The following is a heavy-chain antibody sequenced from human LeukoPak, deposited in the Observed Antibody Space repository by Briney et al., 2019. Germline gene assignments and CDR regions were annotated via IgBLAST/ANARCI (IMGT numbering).Heavy chain of an antibody. J-gene: IGHJ4*02. CDR1: GGSISSSSYY. CDR2: IYYSGST. Sequence: SETLSLTCTVSGGSISSSSYYWGWIRQPPGKGLEWIGSIYYSGSTYYNPSLRSRVTISVDTSKNQFSLKLSSVTAADTAVYYCARSDGSGSSYYWGQGTLVTVSS. D-gene: IGHD3-10*01. V-gene: IGHV4-39*01. CDR3: ARSDGSGSSYY.